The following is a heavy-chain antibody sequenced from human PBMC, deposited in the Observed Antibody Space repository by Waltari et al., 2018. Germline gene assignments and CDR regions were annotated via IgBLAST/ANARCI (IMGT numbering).Heavy chain of an antibody. CDR1: GFTFINYW. CDR2: INTDGSTT. Sequence: EVQLVESGGHLVQPGGSLRLSCGASGFTFINYWIHWVRQAPGKGLAWVAHINTDGSTTNYADSVKGRFTISRDNAQNTLYLQMNSLRAEDTAVYYCARVSSSSVDIWGQGTMVTVSS. CDR3: ARVSSSSVDI. V-gene: IGHV3-74*01. D-gene: IGHD6-6*01. J-gene: IGHJ3*02.